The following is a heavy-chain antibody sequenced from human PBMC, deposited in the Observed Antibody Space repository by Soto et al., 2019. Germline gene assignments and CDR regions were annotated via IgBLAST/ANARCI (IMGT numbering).Heavy chain of an antibody. V-gene: IGHV1-46*03. CDR2: INPSSGST. J-gene: IGHJ4*02. D-gene: IGHD5-12*01. CDR3: GRGSSGYDGLQYINY. Sequence: QVQLVQSGAEVKKPGASVKVSCKASRYSFTSYSMHWVRQAPGQGLEWMGIINPSSGSTTHAQKFQDRVTMSRDTSTSTVYMELSSLRSEDTAVYYCGRGSSGYDGLQYINYWGQGTLVTVSS. CDR1: RYSFTSYS.